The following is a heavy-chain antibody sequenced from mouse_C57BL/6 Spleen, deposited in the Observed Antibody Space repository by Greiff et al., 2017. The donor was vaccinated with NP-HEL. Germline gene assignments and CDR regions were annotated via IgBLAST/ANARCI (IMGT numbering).Heavy chain of an antibody. Sequence: EVKVVESGGDLVKPGGSLKLSCAASGFTFSSYGMSWVRQTPDKRLEWVATISSGGSYTYYPDSVKGRFTISRDNAKNTLYLQMSSLKSEDTTMYYCARHKNPIPVPLYYFDYWGQGTTLTVSS. CDR3: ARHKNPIPVPLYYFDY. V-gene: IGHV5-6*01. CDR2: ISSGGSYT. CDR1: GFTFSSYG. J-gene: IGHJ2*01.